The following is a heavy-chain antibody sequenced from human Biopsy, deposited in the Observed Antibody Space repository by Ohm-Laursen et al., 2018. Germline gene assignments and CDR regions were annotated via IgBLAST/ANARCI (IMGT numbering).Heavy chain of an antibody. CDR2: IYYGGTT. D-gene: IGHD1-26*01. CDR3: SKRDLSGTSPV. Sequence: SQTLSLTCTVSGGPFGINSHYWIWIRQPPGKGLEWIASIYYGGTTHYNASLQGRVTISVDQPKNHFSLRLTSVTAADTAVYYCSKRDLSGTSPVWGQGTTVTVSS. V-gene: IGHV4-39*02. J-gene: IGHJ6*02. CDR1: GGPFGINSHY.